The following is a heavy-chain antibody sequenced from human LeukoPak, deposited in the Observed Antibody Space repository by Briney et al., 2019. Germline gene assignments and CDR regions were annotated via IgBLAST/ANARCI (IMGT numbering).Heavy chain of an antibody. D-gene: IGHD5-18*01. CDR2: ISAYNGNT. J-gene: IGHJ4*02. CDR1: GYTFTNYG. Sequence: ASVKVSCKASGYTFTNYGISWVRQATVQGHEWMGWISAYNGNTNYAQKLQGRVTMTTDTSTSTAYMELRSLRSDDTAVYYCARGTSRYSYDEADYWGQGTLVTVSS. CDR3: ARGTSRYSYDEADY. V-gene: IGHV1-18*01.